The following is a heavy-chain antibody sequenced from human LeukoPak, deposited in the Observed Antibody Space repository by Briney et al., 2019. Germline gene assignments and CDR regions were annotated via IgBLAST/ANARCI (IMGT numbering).Heavy chain of an antibody. CDR1: GYTFTGYY. CDR3: ASCLSKQCLLPDY. CDR2: INPNSGGT. Sequence: GASVKVSCKASGYTFTGYYMHWVRQAPGQGLEWMGWINPNSGGTNYAQKFQGRVTMTRDTSISTAYMELSRLRSDDTAVYYCASCLSKQCLLPDYWGQGTLVTVSS. V-gene: IGHV1-2*02. D-gene: IGHD6-19*01. J-gene: IGHJ4*02.